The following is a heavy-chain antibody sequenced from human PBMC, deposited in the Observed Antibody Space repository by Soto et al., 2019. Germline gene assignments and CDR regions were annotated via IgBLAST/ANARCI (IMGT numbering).Heavy chain of an antibody. CDR2: IIPIFCTA. CDR1: GGTFSSYA. V-gene: IGHV1-69*06. J-gene: IGHJ6*02. D-gene: IGHD3-3*01. CDR3: ACMHRDFGVVITRKSYYYGMDV. Sequence: SVQVSCKASGGTFSSYAISWVRQAPGQGLEWMGGIIPIFCTANYAQKFHGRLTITADKSMSTAYMELSSLRSEDTAVYYCACMHRDFGVVITRKSYYYGMDVWGQGTTVTVSS.